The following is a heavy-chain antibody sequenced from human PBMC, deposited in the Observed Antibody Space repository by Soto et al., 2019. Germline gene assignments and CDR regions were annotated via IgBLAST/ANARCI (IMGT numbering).Heavy chain of an antibody. CDR2: IRNKANTYAT. D-gene: IGHD6-6*01. Sequence: HPGGSLRLSCAASGFTFSGSTMHWVRQASGKGLEWVGRIRNKANTYATAYAASVKGRFSISRDDSKNTAYLQMNSLKTDDTAVYYCTRHDSSSSAWFDPWGQGT. V-gene: IGHV3-73*01. CDR1: GFTFSGST. J-gene: IGHJ5*02. CDR3: TRHDSSSSAWFDP.